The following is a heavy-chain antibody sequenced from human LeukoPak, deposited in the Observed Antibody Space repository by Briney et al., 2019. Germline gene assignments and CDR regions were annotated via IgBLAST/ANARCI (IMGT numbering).Heavy chain of an antibody. CDR1: GDSISNYY. J-gene: IGHJ4*02. D-gene: IGHD3-16*01. CDR2: IYDIGST. Sequence: SETLSLTCTVSGDSISNYYWTWIRQPPGKGLEYSGYIYDIGSTNYNPSLKSRVTISVDMSKHQFSLKLRSVTAADTAVYYCARGGRDSFGPWYFDHWGQGTLVTVSS. V-gene: IGHV4-59*01. CDR3: ARGGRDSFGPWYFDH.